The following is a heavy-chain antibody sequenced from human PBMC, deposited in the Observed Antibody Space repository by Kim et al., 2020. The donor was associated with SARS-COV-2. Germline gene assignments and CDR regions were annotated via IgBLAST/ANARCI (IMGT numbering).Heavy chain of an antibody. V-gene: IGHV3-11*05. J-gene: IGHJ4*02. CDR3: ARDLSDCSGGSCYSW. Sequence: DSVKGRFTISRDNAKNSLYLQMNSLRAEDTAVYYCARDLSDCSGGSCYSWWGQGTLVTVSS. D-gene: IGHD2-15*01.